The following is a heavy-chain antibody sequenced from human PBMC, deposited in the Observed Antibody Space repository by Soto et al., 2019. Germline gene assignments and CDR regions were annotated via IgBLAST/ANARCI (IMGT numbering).Heavy chain of an antibody. Sequence: PSVTLPLTCTVSGGSTGSYHCSCVRQPPWKGPEWIASVYYTWTTNYNPSLGSRVTISIDAPEDQISLKLTSVTAADTDFYDCARDTVLTGMFDLWGQGTLVTVSS. V-gene: IGHV4-59*01. CDR3: ARDTVLTGMFDL. CDR2: VYYTWTT. J-gene: IGHJ5*02. D-gene: IGHD4-17*01. CDR1: GGSTGSYH.